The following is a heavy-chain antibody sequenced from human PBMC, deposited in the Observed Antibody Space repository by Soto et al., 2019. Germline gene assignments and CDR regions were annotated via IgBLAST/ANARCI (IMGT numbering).Heavy chain of an antibody. D-gene: IGHD2-15*01. CDR1: GGSFSGYY. V-gene: IGHV4-34*01. J-gene: IGHJ5*02. Sequence: QVQLQQWGAGLLTPSETLSLTCAVYGGSFSGYYWIWIRQPPGKGLEWIGEINHSGSTNYNPSLKSRVTISVDTSKTQFALKLSSVTASDTAVYYCAGRCSGGSGPLNWFDPWGQGTLVTVSS. CDR2: INHSGST. CDR3: AGRCSGGSGPLNWFDP.